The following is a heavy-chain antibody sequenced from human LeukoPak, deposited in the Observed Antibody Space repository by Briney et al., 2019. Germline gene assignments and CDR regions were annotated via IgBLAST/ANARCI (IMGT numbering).Heavy chain of an antibody. Sequence: SVKVSCKASGFTFTSSAVQWVRQARGQRLEWIGWIVVGSGNTNYAQKFQERVTITRDMSTSTAYMELSSLRSEDTAVYYCAAEEGYCSSTSCYSYAFDIWGQGTMVTVSS. CDR1: GFTFTSSA. D-gene: IGHD2-2*01. CDR2: IVVGSGNT. J-gene: IGHJ3*02. V-gene: IGHV1-58*01. CDR3: AAEEGYCSSTSCYSYAFDI.